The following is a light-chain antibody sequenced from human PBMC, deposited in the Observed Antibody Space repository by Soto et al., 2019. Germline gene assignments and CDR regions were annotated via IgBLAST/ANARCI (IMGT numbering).Light chain of an antibody. CDR1: SSDVGSYNL. Sequence: QSALTQPASVSGSPGQSITISCTGTSSDVGSYNLVSWYQQHPGKAPKLMIYEGSKRPSGVSNRFSGSKSGNTASLTISGLQAEDEADYYCCSYAGSSIPYVFGTGPEAAVL. V-gene: IGLV2-23*01. CDR2: EGS. J-gene: IGLJ1*01. CDR3: CSYAGSSIPYV.